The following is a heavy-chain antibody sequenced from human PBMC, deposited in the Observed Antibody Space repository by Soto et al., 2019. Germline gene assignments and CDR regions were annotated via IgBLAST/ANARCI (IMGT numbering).Heavy chain of an antibody. Sequence: SETLSLTCAVSGGSISSGGYSWSWIRQPPGKGLEWIGYIYHSGSTYYNPSLKSRVTISVDTSKNQFSLKLSSVTAADTAVYYCAREEIEARTGWDVWDQGITVTVSS. J-gene: IGHJ6*02. CDR1: GGSISSGGYS. V-gene: IGHV4-30-2*01. CDR2: IYHSGST. CDR3: AREEIEARTGWDV. D-gene: IGHD6-6*01.